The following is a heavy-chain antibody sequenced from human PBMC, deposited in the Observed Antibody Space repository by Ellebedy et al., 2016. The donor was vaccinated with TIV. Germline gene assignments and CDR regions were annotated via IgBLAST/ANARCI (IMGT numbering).Heavy chain of an antibody. CDR1: GGSFSGYY. CDR3: ARGTDVVVVAAIPKQNYNWFDP. Sequence: SETLSLTXAVYGGSFSGYYWSWIRQPPGKGLEWLGEINHSGSTNYNPSLKSRVTISVDTSKNQFSLKLSSVTAADTAVYYCARGTDVVVVAAIPKQNYNWFDPWGQGTLVTVSS. J-gene: IGHJ5*02. CDR2: INHSGST. V-gene: IGHV4-34*01. D-gene: IGHD2-15*01.